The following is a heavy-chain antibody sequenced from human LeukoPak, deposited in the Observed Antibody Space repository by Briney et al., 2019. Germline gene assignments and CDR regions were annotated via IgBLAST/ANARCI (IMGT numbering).Heavy chain of an antibody. J-gene: IGHJ5*02. CDR1: GGTFSSYA. Sequence: SVKVSCKASGGTFSSYAISWVRQAPGQGLEWMGRIIPILGIANYAQKFQGRVTITADKSMSTAYMELSSLRSEDTAVYYCARETRSSGWLTNNWFDPWGQGTLVTVSS. CDR2: IIPILGIA. V-gene: IGHV1-69*04. D-gene: IGHD6-19*01. CDR3: ARETRSSGWLTNNWFDP.